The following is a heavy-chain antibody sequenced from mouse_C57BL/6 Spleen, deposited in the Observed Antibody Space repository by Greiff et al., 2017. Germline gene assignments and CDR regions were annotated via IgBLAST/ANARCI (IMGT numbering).Heavy chain of an antibody. V-gene: IGHV1-47*01. D-gene: IGHD1-1*01. J-gene: IGHJ2*01. CDR3: ARGGPYYGSSPYFDY. Sequence: VQLQQSGAELVKPGASVKMSCKASGYTFPTYPLEGMKQNNGKSLEGIGNFHPYNDDTKNNEKFKGKAPLTVEKSSSTVYLELSRLPSDDSAVYYCARGGPYYGSSPYFDYWGQGTTLTVSS. CDR2: FHPYNDDT. CDR1: GYTFPTYP.